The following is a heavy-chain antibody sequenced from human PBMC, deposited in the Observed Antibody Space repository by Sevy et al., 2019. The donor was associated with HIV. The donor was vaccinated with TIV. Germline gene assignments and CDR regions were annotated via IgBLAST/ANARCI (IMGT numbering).Heavy chain of an antibody. CDR2: ISGSGGST. V-gene: IGHV3-23*01. CDR1: GFTFSSYA. J-gene: IGHJ6*03. Sequence: GGSLRLSCAASGFTFSSYAMSWVRQAPGKGLEWVSAISGSGGSTYYADSVKGRFTISRDNSKNSLYLQMNSLRAEDTAVYYCAKVMVDYYYMDVWGKGTTVTVSS. CDR3: AKVMVDYYYMDV. D-gene: IGHD2-8*01.